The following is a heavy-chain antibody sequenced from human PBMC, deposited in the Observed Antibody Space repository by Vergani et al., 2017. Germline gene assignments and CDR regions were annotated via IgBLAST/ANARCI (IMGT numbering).Heavy chain of an antibody. Sequence: QVQLQESGPGLVKPSETLSLTCTVSGGSVSSGSYYWSWIRQPPGKGLEWIGYIYYSGSTNYNPSLKSRVTISVDTSKNQFSLKLSSVTAADTAVYYCARDRTDLLRGNPVSTRGVRYYYYYMDVWGKGTTVTVSS. V-gene: IGHV4-61*01. CDR1: GGSVSSGSYY. CDR2: IYYSGST. CDR3: ARDRTDLLRGNPVSTRGVRYYYYYMDV. D-gene: IGHD2-2*01. J-gene: IGHJ6*03.